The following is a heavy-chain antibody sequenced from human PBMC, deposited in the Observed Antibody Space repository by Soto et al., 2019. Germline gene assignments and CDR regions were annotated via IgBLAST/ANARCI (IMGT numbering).Heavy chain of an antibody. Sequence: PSETLSLTCTVSCGSVSSGNYYWSWIRQPPGKGLEWIGYIYYTGSTNYDPSLKSRVTISVDTSKNQFSLRLTSVTAADTAVYYCASRGVYGDYVDHWGQGTLVTVSS. J-gene: IGHJ4*02. V-gene: IGHV4-61*01. CDR2: IYYTGST. CDR3: ASRGVYGDYVDH. CDR1: CGSVSSGNYY. D-gene: IGHD4-17*01.